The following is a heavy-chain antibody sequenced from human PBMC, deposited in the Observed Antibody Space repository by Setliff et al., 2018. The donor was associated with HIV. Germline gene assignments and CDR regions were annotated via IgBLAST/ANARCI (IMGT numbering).Heavy chain of an antibody. Sequence: PSETLSLTCTVSGGSISISSYYWGWIRQPPGKGLEWIGSIYYSGSTNYNPSLRGRVTISRDTSKNQFSLKMTSVTATDTAVYFCARVTSAFFFLGAFDSWGPGTLVTVSS. CDR1: GGSISISSYY. CDR2: IYYSGST. CDR3: ARVTSAFFFLGAFDS. V-gene: IGHV4-39*07. J-gene: IGHJ4*02. D-gene: IGHD3-16*01.